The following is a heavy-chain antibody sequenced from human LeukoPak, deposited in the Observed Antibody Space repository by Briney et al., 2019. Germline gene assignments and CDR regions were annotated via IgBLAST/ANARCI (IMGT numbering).Heavy chain of an antibody. D-gene: IGHD3-10*01. Sequence: GASVKVSCKVSGYTLTELSMHWVRQAPGKGLEWMGGFDPEDGETIYAQKFQGRVTMTEDTSTDTAYMELSSLRSEDTAVYYCATRRITMVRGVIMPRAFDYWGQGTLVTVSS. V-gene: IGHV1-24*01. CDR3: ATRRITMVRGVIMPRAFDY. CDR1: GYTLTELS. J-gene: IGHJ4*02. CDR2: FDPEDGET.